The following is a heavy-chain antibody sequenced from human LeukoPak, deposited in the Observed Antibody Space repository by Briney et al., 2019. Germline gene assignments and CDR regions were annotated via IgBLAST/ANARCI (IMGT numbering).Heavy chain of an antibody. Sequence: GGSLRLSCVGSGFNFSDYYMSWIRQAPGKGLEWISYISPNDVNRYYVDAVKGRFTVSRDNAKNSLFLQMKSLRVEDTTVYYCAGSGSPGDYWGQGTLVTVSS. V-gene: IGHV3-11*01. CDR3: AGSGSPGDY. CDR1: GFNFSDYY. J-gene: IGHJ4*02. CDR2: ISPNDVNR. D-gene: IGHD3-10*01.